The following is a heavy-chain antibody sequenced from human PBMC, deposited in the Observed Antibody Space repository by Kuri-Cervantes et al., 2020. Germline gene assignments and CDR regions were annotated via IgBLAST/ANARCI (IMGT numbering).Heavy chain of an antibody. CDR2: ISYDGSNK. J-gene: IGHJ6*02. CDR1: GFTFSSYG. V-gene: IGHV3-30*18. Sequence: GESLKISCAASGFTFSSYGMHWVRQAPGKGLEWVAVISYDGSNKYYADSVKGRFTISRDNSKNTLYLQMNSLRAEDTAVYYRAKGPGDYRGSGNDYYGMDVWGQGTTVTVSS. D-gene: IGHD3-10*01. CDR3: AKGPGDYRGSGNDYYGMDV.